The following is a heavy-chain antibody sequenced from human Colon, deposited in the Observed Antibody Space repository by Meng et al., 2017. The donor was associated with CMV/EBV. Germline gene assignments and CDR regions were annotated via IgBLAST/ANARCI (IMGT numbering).Heavy chain of an antibody. D-gene: IGHD2-21*02. J-gene: IGHJ4*02. CDR1: GFTFNTFR. V-gene: IGHV3-30*02. Sequence: GESLKISCSASGFTFNTFRMHWVRQAPGKGLEWVAFIRYDGTKADYADSVTGRFTISRDNARSSLHLQMTSLRPEDSAVYFCAKEFVLGTHLDHWGQGTLVTVSS. CDR2: IRYDGTKA. CDR3: AKEFVLGTHLDH.